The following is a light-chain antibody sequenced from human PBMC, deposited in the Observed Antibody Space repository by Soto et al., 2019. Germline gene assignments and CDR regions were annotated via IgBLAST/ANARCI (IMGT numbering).Light chain of an antibody. CDR3: QQSYRSPYT. Sequence: IQMTQSPSSLSASVGDSVTVTCRASQSINIYLNWYQQKPGKAPTLLIYGASSLQSGVPSRFTGGGSRTDFTLTIRSLQREDFATYYCQQSYRSPYTFGQGTKLEIK. J-gene: IGKJ2*01. V-gene: IGKV1-39*01. CDR2: GAS. CDR1: QSINIY.